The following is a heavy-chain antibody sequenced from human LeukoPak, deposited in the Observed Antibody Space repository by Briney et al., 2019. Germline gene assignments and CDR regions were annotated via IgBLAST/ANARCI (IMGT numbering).Heavy chain of an antibody. D-gene: IGHD4-17*01. CDR2: INRISNII. J-gene: IGHJ4*02. V-gene: IGHV3-48*02. Sequence: PGGSLRLSCAASGFTFSGYSMNWVRQAPGKGLEWVPYINRISNIIDYADSVKGRFTISTDNAKNSLYLQMNSLRDEDTAVYYCARDRDYAFDYWGQGTLVTVSS. CDR1: GFTFSGYS. CDR3: ARDRDYAFDY.